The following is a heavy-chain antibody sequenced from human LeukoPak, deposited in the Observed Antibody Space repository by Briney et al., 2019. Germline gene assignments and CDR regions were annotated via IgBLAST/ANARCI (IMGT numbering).Heavy chain of an antibody. J-gene: IGHJ4*02. D-gene: IGHD1-1*01. CDR3: MAYNWNVERDIDF. V-gene: IGHV3-53*05. CDR1: GFTVSSNY. CDR2: IYSGGST. Sequence: GGSLRLSCAASGFTVSSNYMSWVRQAPGKGLEWVSVIYSGGSTYYADSVKGRFTISRDNSKNTLFLQMNSLRAEDMAVYYCMAYNWNVERDIDFWGQGTLVTVSS.